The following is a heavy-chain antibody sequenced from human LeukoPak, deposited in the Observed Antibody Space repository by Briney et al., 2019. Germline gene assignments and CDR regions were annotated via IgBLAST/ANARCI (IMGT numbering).Heavy chain of an antibody. CDR3: AILGVAAAGTAY. D-gene: IGHD2-15*01. Sequence: GGSLRLSCAASGITSSPYSLSWVRQPPGKGLEWVTLISYDGDKRPYADSVKGRFTVSRDNSKNTVFLEMKSLRPEDTALYYCAILGVAAAGTAYWGQGTLVTVYS. J-gene: IGHJ4*02. CDR1: GITSSPYS. CDR2: ISYDGDKR. V-gene: IGHV3-30*04.